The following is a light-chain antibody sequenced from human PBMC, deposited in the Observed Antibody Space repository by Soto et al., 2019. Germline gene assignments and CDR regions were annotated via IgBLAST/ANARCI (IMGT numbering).Light chain of an antibody. CDR2: GAS. V-gene: IGKV3-15*01. CDR1: QSVSSN. Sequence: EIVMTQSPATLSVSPGERATLSCRASQSVSSNLAWYQHKPDQAPRLLISGASTRATGIPARFSGSGSGTEFTLTISSLQSEDFAVYYCQQYNNWPITFGQGTRLEIK. CDR3: QQYNNWPIT. J-gene: IGKJ5*01.